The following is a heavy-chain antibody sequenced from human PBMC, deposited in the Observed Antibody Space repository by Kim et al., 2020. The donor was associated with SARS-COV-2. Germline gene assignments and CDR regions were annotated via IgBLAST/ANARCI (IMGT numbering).Heavy chain of an antibody. Sequence: GGSLRLSCVASGFTFSDHAMHWVRQAPGKGLEWVSLISYDGDNINYADSVKGRFVISRDKSKNTLHLQMNSLRNDDSATYYCVRGLTGATLDPWGQGALVTVS. D-gene: IGHD1-20*01. CDR3: VRGLTGATLDP. CDR2: ISYDGDNI. J-gene: IGHJ5*02. CDR1: GFTFSDHA. V-gene: IGHV3-30*09.